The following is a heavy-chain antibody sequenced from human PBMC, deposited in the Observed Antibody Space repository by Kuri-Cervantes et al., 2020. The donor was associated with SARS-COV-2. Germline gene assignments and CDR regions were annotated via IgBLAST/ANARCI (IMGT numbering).Heavy chain of an antibody. Sequence: ASVKVSCKASGYTFTSYDINWVRQATGQGLEWMGWINPNSGNTGYAQKFQGRVNMTRNTSISTAYMELSSLRSEDTAVYYCARDAPIPRLGRNWFDPWGQGTLVTVSS. CDR3: ARDAPIPRLGRNWFDP. CDR1: GYTFTSYD. J-gene: IGHJ5*02. V-gene: IGHV1-8*01. CDR2: INPNSGNT. D-gene: IGHD3-16*01.